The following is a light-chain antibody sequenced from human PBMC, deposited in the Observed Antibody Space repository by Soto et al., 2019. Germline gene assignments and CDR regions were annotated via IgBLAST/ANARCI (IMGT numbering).Light chain of an antibody. CDR1: SSNIGAGYD. Sequence: QSVLTQPPSVSGAPGQRVTISCTGSSSNIGAGYDVHWYQQLPGTAPKLLIYGNSNRPSGVPDRFSESKSGTSASLAITGLQAEDEADYYCQSYDSSLSALVFGGGTKVTVL. CDR3: QSYDSSLSALV. CDR2: GNS. V-gene: IGLV1-40*01. J-gene: IGLJ2*01.